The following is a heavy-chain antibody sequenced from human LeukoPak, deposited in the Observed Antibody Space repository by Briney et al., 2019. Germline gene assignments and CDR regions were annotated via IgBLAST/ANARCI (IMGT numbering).Heavy chain of an antibody. J-gene: IGHJ4*02. CDR2: IYTSGST. Sequence: SQTLSLTCTVSGGSISSGSYYWSWIRQPAGKGLEWIGRIYTSGSTNYNPSLKSRVTISVDTSKNQFSLKLSSVTAADTAVYYCARTIWFGELLNDYWGQGTLVTVSS. V-gene: IGHV4-61*02. CDR3: ARTIWFGELLNDY. CDR1: GGSISSGSYY. D-gene: IGHD3-10*01.